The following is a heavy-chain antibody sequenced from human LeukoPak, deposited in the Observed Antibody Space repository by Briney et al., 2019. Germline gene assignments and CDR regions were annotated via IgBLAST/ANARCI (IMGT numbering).Heavy chain of an antibody. CDR3: ARARRGIDY. CDR2: IYHSGST. D-gene: IGHD3-10*01. V-gene: IGHV4-30-2*01. CDR1: GGSISSGGYS. Sequence: SQTLSLTCAVSGGSISSGGYSWSWIRQTPGKGLEWIGYIYHSGSTYYNPSLKSRVTISVDRSKNQFSLKLSSVTAADTAVYYCARARRGIDYWGQGTLVTVSS. J-gene: IGHJ4*02.